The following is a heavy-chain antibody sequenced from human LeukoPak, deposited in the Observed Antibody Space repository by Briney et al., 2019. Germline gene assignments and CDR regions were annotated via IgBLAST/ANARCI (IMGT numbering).Heavy chain of an antibody. CDR1: GFTFSSYA. CDR3: ARDTYDSSGYYAHLDY. D-gene: IGHD3-22*01. Sequence: GGSLRLSCAASGFTFSSYAMSWVRQAPGKGLERVSAISGSGGSTYYADSVKGRFTISRDNAKNSLYLQMSSLRAEDTAVYYCARDTYDSSGYYAHLDYWGQGTLVTVSS. CDR2: ISGSGGST. J-gene: IGHJ4*02. V-gene: IGHV3-23*01.